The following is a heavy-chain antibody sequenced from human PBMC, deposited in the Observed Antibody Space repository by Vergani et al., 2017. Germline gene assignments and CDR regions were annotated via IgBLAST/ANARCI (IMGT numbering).Heavy chain of an antibody. CDR3: ARDGVGTTDY. V-gene: IGHV3-48*04. CDR1: GFTFSSYS. J-gene: IGHJ4*02. Sequence: EVQLVKSGGGLVQPGGSLRLSCAASGFTFSSYSMNWVRQAPGKGLEWVSYISSSSSYTNYADSVKGRFTISRDNAKNSLYLQMNSMRAEDTAVYYCARDGVGTTDYWGQGTLVTVSS. CDR2: ISSSSSYT. D-gene: IGHD1/OR15-1a*01.